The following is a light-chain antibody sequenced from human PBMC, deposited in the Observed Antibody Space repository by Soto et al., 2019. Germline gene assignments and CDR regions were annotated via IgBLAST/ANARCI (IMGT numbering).Light chain of an antibody. J-gene: IGKJ1*01. CDR1: QSISGW. V-gene: IGKV1-5*01. Sequence: DIQMTQSPPTLSASVGDRVTLTCRASQSISGWLAWYQQKPGKAPKLLIYDASTLESGVPSRFSGSGSGTEFTLTISSLQPEDFATYYCHQYNTYSQTFGQGTKLEI. CDR2: DAS. CDR3: HQYNTYSQT.